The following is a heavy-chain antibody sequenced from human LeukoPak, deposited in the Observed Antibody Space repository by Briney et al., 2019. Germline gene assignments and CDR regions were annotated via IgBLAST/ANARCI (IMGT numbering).Heavy chain of an antibody. D-gene: IGHD3-22*01. CDR1: GFTFSNYA. CDR2: ISYDGSNK. Sequence: TGGSLRLSCAASGFTFSNYAMHWVRQAPGKGLEWVAVISYDGSNKYYPDSVKGRFTISRDNSKNTLYLQMNSLRAEDTAVYYCARADYYDSSSYYYGVGYFQHWGQGTLVTVSS. CDR3: ARADYYDSSSYYYGVGYFQH. V-gene: IGHV3-30-3*01. J-gene: IGHJ1*01.